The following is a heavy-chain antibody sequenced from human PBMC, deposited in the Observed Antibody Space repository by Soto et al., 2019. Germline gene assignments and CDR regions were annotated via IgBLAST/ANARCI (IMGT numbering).Heavy chain of an antibody. CDR1: GGSISSGDYY. J-gene: IGHJ6*02. CDR3: ARRGVAAHNYYYYYYGMDV. D-gene: IGHD6-13*01. V-gene: IGHV4-30-4*01. CDR2: IYYSGST. Sequence: PSETLSLTCTVSGGSISSGDYYWSWIRQPPGKGLEWIGYIYYSGSTYYNPSLKSRVTISVDTSKNQFSLKLSSVTAADTAVYYCARRGVAAHNYYYYYYGMDVWGQGTTVTVSS.